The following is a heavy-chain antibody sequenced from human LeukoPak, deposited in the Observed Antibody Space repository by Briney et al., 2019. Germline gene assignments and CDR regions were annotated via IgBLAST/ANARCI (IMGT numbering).Heavy chain of an antibody. Sequence: GGSLRLSCAASGFSVSSNYMSWVRRAPRKGLEWVSTIMIGGDGKHYADSVKGRFTISRDRSESTLYLQMNGLRADDTAVYYCVRAAPRDCSPASCSLFDTWGQGTLVTVSS. V-gene: IGHV3-53*01. CDR3: VRAAPRDCSPASCSLFDT. J-gene: IGHJ4*02. CDR2: MIGGDGK. CDR1: GFSVSSNY. D-gene: IGHD2-2*01.